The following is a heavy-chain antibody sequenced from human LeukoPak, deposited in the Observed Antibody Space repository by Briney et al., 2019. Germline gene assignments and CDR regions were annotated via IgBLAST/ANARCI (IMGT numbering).Heavy chain of an antibody. D-gene: IGHD4-23*01. CDR3: XXXXXANSGGFDY. CDR1: XXIFXXXY. Sequence: XAXSXXIFXXXYMSWVRQAPGKGLEWVANIKQDGSETSYVDSVEGRFTVSRDNXKKSLYLQMNSLRDEDRAVYYCXXXXXANSGGFDYWGQGTLVTVSS. V-gene: IGHV3-7*01. J-gene: IGHJ4*02. CDR2: IKQDGSET.